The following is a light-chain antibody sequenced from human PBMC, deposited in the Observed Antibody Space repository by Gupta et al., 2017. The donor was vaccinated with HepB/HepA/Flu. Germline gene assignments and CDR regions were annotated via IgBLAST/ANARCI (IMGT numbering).Light chain of an antibody. J-gene: IGKJ3*01. Sequence: EIVLTQSPATLSLSPGERATLSCRASQSISSYLAWYQQKPGQAPRLLIYDASNRATGIPARFSGSGSGTDFTLTISSLEPEDFAVYYCQQRSNPIFTFGHGTKVDIK. CDR1: QSISSY. CDR3: QQRSNPIFT. CDR2: DAS. V-gene: IGKV3-11*01.